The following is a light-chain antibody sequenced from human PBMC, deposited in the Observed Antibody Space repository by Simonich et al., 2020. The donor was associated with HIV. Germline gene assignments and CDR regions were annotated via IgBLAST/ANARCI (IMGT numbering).Light chain of an antibody. J-gene: IGLJ3*02. CDR1: SGSVSTTYY. V-gene: IGLV8-61*01. CDR3: VLYMGSAWV. Sequence: QTVVTQEPSFSVSPGGTVTLTCGLNSGSVSTTYYPSWYPQTPGQAPRALIYSTNTRSSGVPDRFSSSILGNKAALTITGAQADDESDYYCVLYMGSAWVFGGGTKLTVL. CDR2: STN.